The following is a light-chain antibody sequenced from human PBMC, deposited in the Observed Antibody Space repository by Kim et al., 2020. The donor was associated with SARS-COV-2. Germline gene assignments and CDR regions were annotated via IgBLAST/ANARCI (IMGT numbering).Light chain of an antibody. Sequence: NFMLTQPHPVSESPGKTVTISCARSSGSIASNYVQWYRQRPGSSPTTVIYEDNQRPSGVPDRFSGSIDSSSNSASLTISGLRPEDEADYYCQSYDSSPWVFGGGTKLTVL. J-gene: IGLJ3*02. V-gene: IGLV6-57*01. CDR2: EDN. CDR1: SGSIASNY. CDR3: QSYDSSPWV.